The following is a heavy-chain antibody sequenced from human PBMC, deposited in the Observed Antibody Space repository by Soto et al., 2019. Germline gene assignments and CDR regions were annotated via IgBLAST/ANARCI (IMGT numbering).Heavy chain of an antibody. CDR3: TTEFYDFWSGYFDY. CDR1: GFTFSNAW. J-gene: IGHJ4*02. D-gene: IGHD3-3*01. CDR2: IKSKTDGGTT. Sequence: GGSLRLSCAASGFTFSNAWMSWVRQAPGKGLEWVGRIKSKTDGGTTDYAAPVKGRFTISRDDSKNTLYLQMNSLKTEDTAVYYCTTEFYDFWSGYFDYWGQGTLVTVSS. V-gene: IGHV3-15*01.